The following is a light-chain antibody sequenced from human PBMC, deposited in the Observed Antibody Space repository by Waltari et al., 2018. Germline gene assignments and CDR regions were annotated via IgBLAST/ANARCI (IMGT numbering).Light chain of an antibody. CDR2: GST. CDR1: SSNSGAGYD. V-gene: IGLV1-40*01. J-gene: IGLJ2*01. CDR3: QSYDSSPSGVV. Sequence: QSVLTQPPSVSGAPGQRVTIPCTGSSSNSGAGYDVHWYQQLPRPAPQLPIYGSTNRPAGVPDRFSASKSGTSASLAITGLQAEDEADYYCQSYDSSPSGVVFGGGTRLTVL.